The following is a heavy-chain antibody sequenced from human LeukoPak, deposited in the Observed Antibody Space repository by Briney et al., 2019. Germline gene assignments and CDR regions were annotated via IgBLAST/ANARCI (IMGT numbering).Heavy chain of an antibody. J-gene: IGHJ4*02. V-gene: IGHV1-2*02. CDR2: INPNSGDA. CDR3: ARSSSGYPQTFDY. CDR1: GYTFTGYY. Sequence: AASVKVSCKSSGYTFTGYYIHWVRQAPGQGLEWMGWINPNSGDANSALNFQGRVTMTRDTSISTAYMELSTLRSDDTAVYYCARSSSGYPQTFDYWGQGTLVTVSS. D-gene: IGHD3-22*01.